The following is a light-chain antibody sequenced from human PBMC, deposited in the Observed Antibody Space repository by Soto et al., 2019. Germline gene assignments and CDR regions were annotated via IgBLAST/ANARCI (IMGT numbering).Light chain of an antibody. V-gene: IGKV3-20*01. Sequence: EFVLTQSPGTLSLSPGERGTLSCRASQSVGSNYLAWYQQKPGQAPRLLIYGASNRATDIADRFSGSGSGTDFTLTISRLEPEDFALYFCQQYGYSPITFGQGTRREIK. CDR3: QQYGYSPIT. J-gene: IGKJ5*01. CDR2: GAS. CDR1: QSVGSNY.